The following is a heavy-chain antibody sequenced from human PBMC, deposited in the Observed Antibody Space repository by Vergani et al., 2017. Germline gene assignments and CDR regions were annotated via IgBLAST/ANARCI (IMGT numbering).Heavy chain of an antibody. CDR1: GFTFSNFG. V-gene: IGHV3-30*02. D-gene: IGHD2-21*02. CDR2: IGNDGINT. Sequence: QVQLVESAGGVVQPGGSLRLSCAASGFTFSNFGMHWIRQAPGKGLEWLAYIGNDGINTRYRDAVKGRFTVSRDNSKDILYLQMDSLRSEDTALYYCAKYLRDSTDGLPDSWGPGTPVIVSS. CDR3: AKYLRDSTDGLPDS. J-gene: IGHJ4*02.